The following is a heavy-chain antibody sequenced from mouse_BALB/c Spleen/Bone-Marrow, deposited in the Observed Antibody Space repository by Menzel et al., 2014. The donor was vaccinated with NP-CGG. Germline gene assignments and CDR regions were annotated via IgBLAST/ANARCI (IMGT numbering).Heavy chain of an antibody. CDR1: GFSLSTYGIG. J-gene: IGHJ4*01. D-gene: IGHD2-1*01. CDR3: ARIYGNYAMDY. V-gene: IGHV8-11*01. CDR2: IWWNDNK. Sequence: QVTLKESGPGILQPSQTLSLTCSFSGFSLSTYGIGVGWIRQPSGKGLEWLAHIWWNDNKYYNTALKSRLTISKDTSNNQVFLKIASVDTADTATYYCARIYGNYAMDYWGQGTSVTVSS.